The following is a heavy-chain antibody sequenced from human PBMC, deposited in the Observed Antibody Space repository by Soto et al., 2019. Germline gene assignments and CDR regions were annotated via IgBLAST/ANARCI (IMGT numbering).Heavy chain of an antibody. CDR2: IYPGDSDT. Sequence: GESLKISCKGSGYSFTSYWIGWVRQMPGKGLEWMGIIYPGDSDTRYSPSFQGQVTISADKSISTAYLQWSSLKASDTAMYYCARHSGTRPPGNYGMDVWGQGTTVTVSS. V-gene: IGHV5-51*01. J-gene: IGHJ6*02. D-gene: IGHD1-26*01. CDR1: GYSFTSYW. CDR3: ARHSGTRPPGNYGMDV.